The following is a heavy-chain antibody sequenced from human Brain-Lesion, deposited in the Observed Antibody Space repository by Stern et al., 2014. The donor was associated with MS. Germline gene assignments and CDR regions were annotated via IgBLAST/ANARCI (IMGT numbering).Heavy chain of an antibody. V-gene: IGHV1-2*02. D-gene: IGHD3-3*01. Sequence: QVQLVQSGAEVKKPGASVTVSCKTSGYIFTGYYIHWVRQAPGQGLEWMAWINPNTGCTKYAQKFQGRVTMSRDTSISTAYVEMSRLTSDDTAVYYCARDQRGITIFGVVTDYYYLGMDVWGQGTTVTVSS. CDR1: GYIFTGYY. CDR3: ARDQRGITIFGVVTDYYYLGMDV. CDR2: INPNTGCT. J-gene: IGHJ6*02.